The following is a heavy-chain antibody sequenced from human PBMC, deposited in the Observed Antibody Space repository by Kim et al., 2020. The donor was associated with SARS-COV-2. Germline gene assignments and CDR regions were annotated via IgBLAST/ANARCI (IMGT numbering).Heavy chain of an antibody. V-gene: IGHV3-21*01. CDR1: GFTFSSYS. CDR3: ARVRDIVATNGWFDP. Sequence: GGSLRLSCAASGFTFSSYSMNWVRQAPGKGLEWVSSISSSSSYIYYADSVKGRFTISRDNAKNSLYLQMNSLRAEDTAVYYCARVRDIVATNGWFDPWGQGTLVTVSS. J-gene: IGHJ5*02. D-gene: IGHD5-12*01. CDR2: ISSSSSYI.